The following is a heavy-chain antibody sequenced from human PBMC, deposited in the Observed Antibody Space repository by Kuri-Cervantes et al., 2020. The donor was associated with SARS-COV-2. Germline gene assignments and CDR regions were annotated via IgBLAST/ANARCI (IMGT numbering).Heavy chain of an antibody. D-gene: IGHD1-1*01. Sequence: GESLKISCAASGFTFSSYAMSWVRQAPGKGLEWVSAISGSGGSTYYADSVKGRFTISRDNSKNTAYLQMNSLKTEDTAVYYCTGTTGTTMDPPYYYYGMDVWGQGTTVTVSS. J-gene: IGHJ6*02. CDR2: ISGSGGST. CDR1: GFTFSSYA. V-gene: IGHV3-23*01. CDR3: TGTTGTTMDPPYYYYGMDV.